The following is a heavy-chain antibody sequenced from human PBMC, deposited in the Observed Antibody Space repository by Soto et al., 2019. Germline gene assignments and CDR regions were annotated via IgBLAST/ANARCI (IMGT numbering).Heavy chain of an antibody. CDR3: AMDQKYYHFWSGYQNEGPDGMDV. Sequence: SSETLSLTCAAYGGSFSGYSWTWIRQAPGKGLEWIGEINHSGGTNYNSSLKSRVIISVDTSKNQFSLILYSVTAADRAVYYCAMDQKYYHFWSGYQNEGPDGMDVWGQGTTVT. D-gene: IGHD3-3*02. CDR1: GGSFSGYS. J-gene: IGHJ6*02. CDR2: INHSGGT. V-gene: IGHV4-34*01.